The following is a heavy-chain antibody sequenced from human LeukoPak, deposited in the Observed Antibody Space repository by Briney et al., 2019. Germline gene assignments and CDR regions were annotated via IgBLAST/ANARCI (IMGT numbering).Heavy chain of an antibody. CDR3: AREDSSGWSDLPVKGAFDY. Sequence: GASVKVSCKASGYTFTSYGISWVRQAPGQGLEWMGIINPSGGSTSYAQKFQGRVTMTRDTSTSTVYMELSSLRSEDTAVYYCAREDSSGWSDLPVKGAFDYWGQGTLVTVSS. CDR2: INPSGGST. CDR1: GYTFTSYG. D-gene: IGHD6-19*01. J-gene: IGHJ4*02. V-gene: IGHV1-46*01.